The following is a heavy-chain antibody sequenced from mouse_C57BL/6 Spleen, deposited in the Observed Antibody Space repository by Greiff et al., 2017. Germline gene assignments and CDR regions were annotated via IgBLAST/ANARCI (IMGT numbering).Heavy chain of an antibody. CDR3: ARVYSKACDY. Sequence: VQLKESGGGLVQPGGSLKLSCAASGFTFSDYGMAWVRQAPRKGPEWVAFISNSAYSIYYADTVTGRFTISRENAKNTLYLEMSSLRAEDTAMYCCARVYSKACDYWGQGTTLTVSS. J-gene: IGHJ2*01. V-gene: IGHV5-15*01. CDR1: GFTFSDYG. D-gene: IGHD2-5*01. CDR2: ISNSAYSI.